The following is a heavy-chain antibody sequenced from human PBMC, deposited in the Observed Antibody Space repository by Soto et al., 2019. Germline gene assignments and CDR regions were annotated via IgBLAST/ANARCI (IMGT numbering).Heavy chain of an antibody. D-gene: IGHD1-26*01. CDR2: ISYDGSNK. CDR3: AKDGSVGALDY. J-gene: IGHJ4*02. V-gene: IGHV3-30*18. Sequence: SLRLSCAASGFTFSSYGMHWVRQAPGKGLEWVAVISYDGSNKYYADSVKGRFTISRDNSKNTLYLQMNSLRAEDTAVYYCAKDGSVGALDYWGQGTLVTVSS. CDR1: GFTFSSYG.